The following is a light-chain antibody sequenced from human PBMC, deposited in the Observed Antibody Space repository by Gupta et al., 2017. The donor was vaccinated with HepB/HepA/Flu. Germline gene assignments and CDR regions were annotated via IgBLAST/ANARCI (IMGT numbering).Light chain of an antibody. V-gene: IGKV1-39*01. CDR2: AAS. J-gene: IGKJ1*01. CDR1: ENIDNY. Sequence: DIQMTQTPSSLSASVGDRVTITCRASENIDNYLNWYQQKPGKAPTILIYAASTLNSGVPSRFSGSGYGTEFTLTISKLQPEEFATYYCQQSDSRPRTFGQGTKVEIK. CDR3: QQSDSRPRT.